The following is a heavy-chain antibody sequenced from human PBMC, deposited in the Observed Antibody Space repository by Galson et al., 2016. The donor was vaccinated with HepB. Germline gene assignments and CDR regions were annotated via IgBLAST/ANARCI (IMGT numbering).Heavy chain of an antibody. J-gene: IGHJ6*02. CDR1: GYTFTTYG. D-gene: IGHD2-2*01. V-gene: IGHV1-18*01. CDR3: ARDPRKIRYQLLEIYDYYYAMDV. CDR2: ISAYNGNT. Sequence: QSGAEVKKPGASVKVSCKASGYTFTTYGISWVRQAPGQGLEWMGWISAYNGNTNYAQKLQGRVTMTTDTSTSTAYMELRSLRSDDTAVYYCARDPRKIRYQLLEIYDYYYAMDVGGQGTTVTVSS.